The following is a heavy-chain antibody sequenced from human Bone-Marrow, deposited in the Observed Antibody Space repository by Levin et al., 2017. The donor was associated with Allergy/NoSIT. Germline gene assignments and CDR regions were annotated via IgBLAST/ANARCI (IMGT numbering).Heavy chain of an antibody. V-gene: IGHV3-23*01. J-gene: IGHJ4*02. CDR3: AKARYGDFDPDY. D-gene: IGHD4-17*01. CDR2: ISGSGGRT. CDR1: GFTFGNYA. Sequence: GGSLRLSCVASGFTFGNYAMSWVRQAPGKGLEWVSSISGSGGRTYYADSVKGRFTISRDNSKNTVYLQMNILRADDTAVYYCAKARYGDFDPDYWGQGTLVTVSS.